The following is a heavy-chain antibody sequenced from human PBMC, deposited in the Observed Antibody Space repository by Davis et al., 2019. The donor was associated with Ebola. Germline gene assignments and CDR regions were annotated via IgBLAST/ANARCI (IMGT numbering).Heavy chain of an antibody. CDR1: GGSISSYY. CDR3: ASADDDGMDV. J-gene: IGHJ6*02. V-gene: IGHV4-59*08. Sequence: GSLRLSCTVSGGSISSYYWSWIRQPPGKGLEWIGYIYYSGSTNYNPSLKSRVTISVDTSKNQFSLKLSSVTAADTAVYYCASADDDGMDVWGQGTTVTVSS. CDR2: IYYSGST.